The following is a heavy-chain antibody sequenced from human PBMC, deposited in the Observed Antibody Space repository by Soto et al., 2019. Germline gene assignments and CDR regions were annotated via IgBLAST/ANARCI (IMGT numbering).Heavy chain of an antibody. V-gene: IGHV1-69*01. Sequence: QVQLVQSGAEVKKPVSSVKVSCKASGGTFSSYAISWVRQAPGQGLEWMGGIIPISGTANYAQKFQGRVTITAEESTSTAYMELSSLRSEDTAVYYCARSEGSSTSLEIYYYYYYGMDFWGQGTTVTVSS. D-gene: IGHD2-2*01. J-gene: IGHJ6*02. CDR2: IIPISGTA. CDR1: GGTFSSYA. CDR3: ARSEGSSTSLEIYYYYYYGMDF.